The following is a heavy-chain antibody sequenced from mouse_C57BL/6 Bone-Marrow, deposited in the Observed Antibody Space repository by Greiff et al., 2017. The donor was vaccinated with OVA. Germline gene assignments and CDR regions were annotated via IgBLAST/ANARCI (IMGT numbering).Heavy chain of an antibody. D-gene: IGHD1-1*01. CDR2: IWSDGST. Sequence: VQLQQSGPGLVAPSQSLSITCTVSGFSLTSYGVHWVRQPPGKGLEWLVVIWSDGSTTYNSALKSRLSISKDNSKSQVFLKMNSLQTDDTAMYYCARQDLTTVVAKCAMDYWGQGTSVTVSS. CDR3: ARQDLTTVVAKCAMDY. J-gene: IGHJ4*01. V-gene: IGHV2-6-1*01. CDR1: GFSLTSYG.